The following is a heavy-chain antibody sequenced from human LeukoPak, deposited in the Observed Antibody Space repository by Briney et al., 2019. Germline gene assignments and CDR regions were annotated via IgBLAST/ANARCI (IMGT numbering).Heavy chain of an antibody. CDR2: ISSSGSTI. J-gene: IGHJ4*02. V-gene: IGHV3-11*01. D-gene: IGHD2-2*01. CDR3: ARAQPDCSSTSCYAGY. CDR1: GSTFSDYY. Sequence: GGSLRLSCAASGSTFSDYYMSWIRQAPGKGLEWVSYISSSGSTIYYADSVKGRFTISRDNAKNSLYLQMNSLRAEDTAVYYCARAQPDCSSTSCYAGYWGQGTLVTVSS.